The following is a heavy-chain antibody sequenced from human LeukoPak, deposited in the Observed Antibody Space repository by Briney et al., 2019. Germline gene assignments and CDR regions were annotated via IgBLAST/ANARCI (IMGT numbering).Heavy chain of an antibody. CDR3: ARGTAMVRGVIFLLPETKKSIALDY. V-gene: IGHV4-30-4*01. D-gene: IGHD3-10*01. J-gene: IGHJ4*02. CDR1: GGSISSGDYY. Sequence: SETLSLTCTVSGGSISSGDYYWSWTRQPPGKGLEWIGYIYYSGSTYYNPSLKSRVTISVDTSKNQFSLKLSSVTAADTAVYYCARGTAMVRGVIFLLPETKKSIALDYWGQGTLVTVSS. CDR2: IYYSGST.